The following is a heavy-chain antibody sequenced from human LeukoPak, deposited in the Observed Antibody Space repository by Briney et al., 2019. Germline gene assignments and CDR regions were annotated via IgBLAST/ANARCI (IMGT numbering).Heavy chain of an antibody. Sequence: PGGSLRLSCAASGFAFSDYSVNWVRQAPGKGLEWVSSISSSSSTIYYADSVKGRFTISRDNAKHSLYLQMNSLRAEDTAVYYCARSRDCSSTRCYRLHYYYYYMDVWGKGTTVTVSS. D-gene: IGHD2-2*01. CDR1: GFAFSDYS. CDR3: ARSRDCSSTRCYRLHYYYYYMDV. J-gene: IGHJ6*03. CDR2: ISSSSSTI. V-gene: IGHV3-48*01.